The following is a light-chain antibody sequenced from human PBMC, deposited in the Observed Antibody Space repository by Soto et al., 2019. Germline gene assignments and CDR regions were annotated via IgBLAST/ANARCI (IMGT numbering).Light chain of an antibody. J-gene: IGLJ2*01. V-gene: IGLV2-14*01. CDR3: SSYTTTSTWV. CDR1: ITDFGHNR. CDR2: DVS. Sequence: QSVLTQPASVSGSPGQSITISCAGTITDFGHNRVSWFQQHPGKAPKLIIYDVSSRPSGVSNRFSGSKSDDTASLTISGLQAEDEADYYCSSYTTTSTWVFGGGTKVTVL.